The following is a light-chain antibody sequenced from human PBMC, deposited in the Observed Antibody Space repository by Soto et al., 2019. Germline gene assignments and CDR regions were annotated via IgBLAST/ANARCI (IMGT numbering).Light chain of an antibody. Sequence: IVLTQSPGTLSLSPGERATLSCRASQSVSTFLAWFQQKPGQPPRLLIYNASNRTTGIPARFSGSGSGTDFTLTISSLEPEDFAVYYCQQRGDWPPITFGQGTRLEIK. CDR2: NAS. CDR1: QSVSTF. J-gene: IGKJ5*01. CDR3: QQRGDWPPIT. V-gene: IGKV3-11*01.